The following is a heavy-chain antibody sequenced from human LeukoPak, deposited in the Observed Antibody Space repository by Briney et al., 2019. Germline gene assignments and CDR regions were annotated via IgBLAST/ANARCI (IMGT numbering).Heavy chain of an antibody. Sequence: SETLSLTCAVYGGSFSGYYWSWIRQPPGKGLEWIGEINHSGSTNYNPSLKGRVTISVDTSKNQFSLKLSSVTAADTAVYYCVRGLCFPYYFDYWGQGTLVTVSS. V-gene: IGHV4-34*01. CDR1: GGSFSGYY. D-gene: IGHD3-10*01. J-gene: IGHJ4*02. CDR3: VRGLCFPYYFDY. CDR2: INHSGST.